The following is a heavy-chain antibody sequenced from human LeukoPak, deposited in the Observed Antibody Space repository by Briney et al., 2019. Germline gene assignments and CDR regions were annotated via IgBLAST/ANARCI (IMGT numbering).Heavy chain of an antibody. Sequence: PSETLSLTCAVYGGSFGGYYWSWIRQPPGKGLEWIGEINHSGSTNYNPSLKSRVTISVDTSKNQFSLKLSSVTAADTAVYYCARGPDDIVVVPAANEYYFDYWGQGTLVTVSS. CDR1: GGSFGGYY. CDR3: ARGPDDIVVVPAANEYYFDY. CDR2: INHSGST. V-gene: IGHV4-34*01. J-gene: IGHJ4*02. D-gene: IGHD2-2*01.